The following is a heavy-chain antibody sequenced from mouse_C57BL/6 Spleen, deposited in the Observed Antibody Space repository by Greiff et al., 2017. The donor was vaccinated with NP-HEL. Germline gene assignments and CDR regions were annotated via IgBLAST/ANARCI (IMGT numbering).Heavy chain of an antibody. Sequence: QVQLKQPGAELVKPGASVKMSCKASGYTFTSYWITWVKQRPGQGLEWIGDIYPGSGSTNYNEKFKSKATLTVDTSSSTAYMQLSSLTSEDSAVYYCARGEGYYGSGDYWGQGTTLTVSS. D-gene: IGHD1-1*01. CDR3: ARGEGYYGSGDY. CDR2: IYPGSGST. CDR1: GYTFTSYW. V-gene: IGHV1-55*01. J-gene: IGHJ2*01.